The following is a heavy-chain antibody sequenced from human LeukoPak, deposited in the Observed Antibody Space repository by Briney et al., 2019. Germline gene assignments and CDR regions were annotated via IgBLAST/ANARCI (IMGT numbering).Heavy chain of an antibody. V-gene: IGHV3-48*03. Sequence: GGSLRLSCVASGFTFSSYEMNWVRQAPGKGLEWVAYISTGGSTIYYADSVKGRFTISRDNAKNSLYLQMNSLRAEDTAVYYRARGGYCSSSICYSLNAFDIWGQGTMFTVSS. CDR1: GFTFSSYE. D-gene: IGHD2-2*01. CDR3: ARGGYCSSSICYSLNAFDI. J-gene: IGHJ3*02. CDR2: ISTGGSTI.